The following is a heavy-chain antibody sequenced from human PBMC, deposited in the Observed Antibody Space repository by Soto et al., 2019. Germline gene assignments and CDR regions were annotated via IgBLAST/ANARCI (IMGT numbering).Heavy chain of an antibody. Sequence: QVQLVESGGGVVQPGRSLRLSCAASGFTFSSYAMHWVRQAPGKGLEWVAVISYDGSNKYYADSVKGRFTISRDNSKNTLYLQMNSLRAEDTAVYYCARDGVPAATNNWFDPWGQGTLVTVSS. CDR3: ARDGVPAATNNWFDP. V-gene: IGHV3-30-3*01. D-gene: IGHD2-2*01. CDR1: GFTFSSYA. J-gene: IGHJ5*02. CDR2: ISYDGSNK.